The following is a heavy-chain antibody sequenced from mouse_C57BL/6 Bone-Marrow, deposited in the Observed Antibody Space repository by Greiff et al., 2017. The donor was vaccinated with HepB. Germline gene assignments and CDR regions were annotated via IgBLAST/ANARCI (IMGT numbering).Heavy chain of an antibody. D-gene: IGHD2-12*01. CDR2: INPGSGGT. CDR1: GYAFTNYL. V-gene: IGHV1-54*01. Sequence: VQLQQSGAELVRPGTSVKVSCKASGYAFTNYLIEWVKQRPGQGLEWIGVINPGSGGTNYNEKFKGKATLTADKSSSTAYMQLSSLTSEDSAVYFCARGLRRAWFATGAKGLWSLSLQ. J-gene: IGHJ3*01. CDR3: ARGLRRAWFAT.